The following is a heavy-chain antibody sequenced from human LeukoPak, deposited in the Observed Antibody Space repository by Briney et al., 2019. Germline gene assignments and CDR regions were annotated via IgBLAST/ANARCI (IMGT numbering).Heavy chain of an antibody. CDR2: MRLAGSVT. CDR3: VRDHAWGFDY. D-gene: IGHD7-27*01. J-gene: IGHJ4*02. CDR1: ASTFSRSY. Sequence: PGGSLRLSCAASASTFSRSYMGWVRQAPGKGLEWVALMRLAGSVTYYVESVKGRFTISRDNTKNSLYLQMNSLRAEDTAVYYCVRDHAWGFDYWGQGTLVSVSS. V-gene: IGHV3-7*01.